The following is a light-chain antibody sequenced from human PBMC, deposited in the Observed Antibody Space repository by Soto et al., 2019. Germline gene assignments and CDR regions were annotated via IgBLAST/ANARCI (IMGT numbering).Light chain of an antibody. V-gene: IGKV3-15*01. Sequence: EIVMTQSPVTLSVSPGERATLSCRASQSVSTNLAWYQQKPGQAPRLLIYGATGRATDVPARFTGSGSGTEFTLTTSSLQSGAFAVYYCHQYNDWPRTFGQGTKVEIK. CDR1: QSVSTN. CDR3: HQYNDWPRT. CDR2: GAT. J-gene: IGKJ1*01.